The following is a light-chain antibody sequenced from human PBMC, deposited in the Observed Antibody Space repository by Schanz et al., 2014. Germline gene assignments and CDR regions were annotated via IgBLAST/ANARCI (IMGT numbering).Light chain of an antibody. CDR1: SSDVGSYNF. Sequence: QSALTQPASVSGSPGQSITISCTGTSSDVGSYNFVSWYQQHPGEAPKLMIYDVSNRPSGVSNRFSGSKSGNTASLTISGLQAEDEADYYCSSYTSSSTNWVFGGGTKLTVL. CDR3: SSYTSSSTNWV. CDR2: DVS. J-gene: IGLJ3*02. V-gene: IGLV2-14*03.